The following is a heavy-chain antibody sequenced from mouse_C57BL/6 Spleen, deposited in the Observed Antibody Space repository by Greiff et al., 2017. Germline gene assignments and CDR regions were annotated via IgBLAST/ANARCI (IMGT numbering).Heavy chain of an antibody. CDR3: ARSVDDYDPFPY. CDR2: IYPRSGNT. V-gene: IGHV1-81*01. J-gene: IGHJ3*01. D-gene: IGHD2-4*01. Sequence: QVQLQQSGAELARPGASVKLSCKASGYTFTSFGISWVKQRTGQGLEWIGEIYPRSGNTYYNEKFKGKATLTADKSSSTAYMELRSLTSEDSAVYFCARSVDDYDPFPYWGQGTLVTVSA. CDR1: GYTFTSFG.